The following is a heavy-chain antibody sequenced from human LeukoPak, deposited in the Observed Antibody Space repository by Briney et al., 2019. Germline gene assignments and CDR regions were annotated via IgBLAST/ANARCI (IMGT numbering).Heavy chain of an antibody. CDR2: INPNSGGT. V-gene: IGHV1-2*02. CDR1: GYTFTGHY. Sequence: ASVKVSCKASGYTFTGHYMHWVRQAPGQGLEWMGWINPNSGGTNYAQKFQGRVTMTRDTSISTAYMELSRLRSDDTAVYYCAREEIVVVTADNWFDPWGQGTLVTVSS. J-gene: IGHJ5*02. CDR3: AREEIVVVTADNWFDP. D-gene: IGHD2-21*02.